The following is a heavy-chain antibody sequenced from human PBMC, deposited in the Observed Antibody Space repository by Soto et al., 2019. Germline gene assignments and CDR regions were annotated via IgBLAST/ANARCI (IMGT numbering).Heavy chain of an antibody. J-gene: IGHJ4*02. CDR3: AKETIAVAGPNFFDL. CDR1: GFNFGDYC. Sequence: PGGSLGLSCVGSGFNFGDYCMPWVRHTPFKGLEWVAVIGNDGAARFYGDSVKGRFTISRDNSRSTFYLQMNSLRPEDTAMYYCAKETIAVAGPNFFDLWGQGNQVNGSS. V-gene: IGHV3-30*18. CDR2: IGNDGAAR. D-gene: IGHD6-19*01.